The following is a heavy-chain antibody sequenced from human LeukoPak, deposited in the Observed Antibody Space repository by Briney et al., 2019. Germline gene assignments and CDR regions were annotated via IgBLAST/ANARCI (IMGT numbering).Heavy chain of an antibody. J-gene: IGHJ4*02. CDR2: IKQDGTEK. V-gene: IGHV3-7*01. CDR1: RFTFSDYW. CDR3: ASPPTTVVTPADY. D-gene: IGHD4-23*01. Sequence: GGSLRLSCAASRFTFSDYWMSWVRHAPGKGLEWVANIKQDGTEKYYVDSVKGRFTISRDNAKNSLYLQMNSLRAEDTAVYYCASPPTTVVTPADYWGQGTLVTVSS.